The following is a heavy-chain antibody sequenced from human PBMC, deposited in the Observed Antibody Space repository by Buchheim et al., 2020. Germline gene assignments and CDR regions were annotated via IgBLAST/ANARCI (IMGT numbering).Heavy chain of an antibody. J-gene: IGHJ4*02. Sequence: QVQLQESGPGLVKPSQTVSLTCTVSGGSVSSGGSYWSWIRQFPGKALEWIGSIYYNGNAYDNPSLKSRVSISLDTSRNQFSLKLNSMTAADTAVYYCASGGDAYKTGYWGQGTL. CDR2: IYYNGNA. V-gene: IGHV4-31*03. CDR1: GGSVSSGGSY. D-gene: IGHD5-24*01. CDR3: ASGGDAYKTGY.